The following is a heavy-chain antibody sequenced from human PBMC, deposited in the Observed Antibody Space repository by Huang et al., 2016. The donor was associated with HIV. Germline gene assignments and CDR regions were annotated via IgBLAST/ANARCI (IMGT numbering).Heavy chain of an antibody. CDR2: IKIDGRTT. CDR1: GFKFSNYW. V-gene: IGHV3-74*01. J-gene: IGHJ3*02. Sequence: EEHLVESGGGLVQPGGSLRLSCEASGFKFSNYWMTWVRQAPGKGLMWVSRIKIDGRTTDYADSVKGRFTISRDNAKNTLYLQMSSLTAEDTAIYYCARAGGFEIWGQGTVVTVSS. D-gene: IGHD2-15*01. CDR3: ARAGGFEI.